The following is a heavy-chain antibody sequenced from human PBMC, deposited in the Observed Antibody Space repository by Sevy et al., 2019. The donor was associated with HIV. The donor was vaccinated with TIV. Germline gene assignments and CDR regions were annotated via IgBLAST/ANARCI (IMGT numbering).Heavy chain of an antibody. CDR2: IYSGGST. Sequence: GGSLRLSCAASGFTVSSNYMSWVRQAPGKGLEWVSVIYSGGSTYYADSVKGRFTISRDNSKNTLYLQINSLRAEDTAVYYCARGAVGATRHFDYWGQGTLVTVSS. V-gene: IGHV3-53*01. D-gene: IGHD1-26*01. CDR3: ARGAVGATRHFDY. CDR1: GFTVSSNY. J-gene: IGHJ4*02.